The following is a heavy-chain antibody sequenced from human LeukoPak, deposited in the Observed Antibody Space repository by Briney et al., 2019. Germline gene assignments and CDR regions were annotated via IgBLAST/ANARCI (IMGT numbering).Heavy chain of an antibody. Sequence: PGGSLRHSCAASGFTFSSYSMNWVRQAPGKGLEWVSSISSSSSYIYYADSVKGRFTTSRDNAKNSLYLQMNSLRAEDTAVYYCARHVVVPAESYYMDVWGKGTTVTVSS. V-gene: IGHV3-21*01. D-gene: IGHD2-2*01. CDR3: ARHVVVPAESYYMDV. CDR2: ISSSSSYI. J-gene: IGHJ6*03. CDR1: GFTFSSYS.